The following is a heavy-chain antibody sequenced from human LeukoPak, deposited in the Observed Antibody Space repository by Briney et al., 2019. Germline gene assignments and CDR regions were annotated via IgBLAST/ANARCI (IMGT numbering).Heavy chain of an antibody. D-gene: IGHD2-2*01. J-gene: IGHJ4*02. CDR3: ARGNQQLPRSTPDY. Sequence: PGVSLRLLCSAWGFTLSLSWMHWVRHAPGEGLEWVSRIKGDGTYKNYADSVRGRFTISRDNAKNTLSLQMNSLRAEDTGVYYCARGNQQLPRSTPDYWGQGTLVTVSS. CDR1: GFTLSLSW. CDR2: IKGDGTYK. V-gene: IGHV3-74*01.